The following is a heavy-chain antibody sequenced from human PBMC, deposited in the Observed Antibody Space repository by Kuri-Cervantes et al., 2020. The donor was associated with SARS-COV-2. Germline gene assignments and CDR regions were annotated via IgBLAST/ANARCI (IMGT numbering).Heavy chain of an antibody. CDR3: AKGRYQVDY. CDR2: ISYDGTNK. Sequence: GGSLRLSCAASGFTFSSHAMHWVRQAPGKGLEWVAVISYDGTNKYYADSVRGRFTISRDNSNNTLSLQMNSLRGEDTAVYYCAKGRYQVDYWGQGTRVTVSS. J-gene: IGHJ4*02. D-gene: IGHD1-26*01. CDR1: GFTFSSHA. V-gene: IGHV3-30*18.